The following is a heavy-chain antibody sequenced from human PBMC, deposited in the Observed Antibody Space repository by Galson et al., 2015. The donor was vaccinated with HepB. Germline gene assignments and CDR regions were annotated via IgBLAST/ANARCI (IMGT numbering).Heavy chain of an antibody. CDR1: GFTFSNYA. Sequence: SLRLSCAASGFTFSNYAMHWVRQAPGKGLEWVASTIYSGAYKYYADSVRGRFTISRENSKITLFLQMNSLRVEDTALYYCAKDTNGYGLDVWGQGTTVTVSS. V-gene: IGHV3-30*18. D-gene: IGHD2-8*01. CDR2: TIYSGAYK. CDR3: AKDTNGYGLDV. J-gene: IGHJ6*02.